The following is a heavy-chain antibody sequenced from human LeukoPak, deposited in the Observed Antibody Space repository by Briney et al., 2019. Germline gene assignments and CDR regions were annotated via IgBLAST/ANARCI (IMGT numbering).Heavy chain of an antibody. CDR3: AKDQGDCSGGSCYLRLGVYYFDY. CDR2: ISYDGSNK. J-gene: IGHJ4*02. Sequence: GRSLRLSCAASGFTFSSYGMHWVRQAPGKGLEWVAVISYDGSNKYYADSVKGRFTISRDNSKNTLYLQMNSLRAEDTAVYYCAKDQGDCSGGSCYLRLGVYYFDYWGQGTLVTVSS. D-gene: IGHD2-15*01. CDR1: GFTFSSYG. V-gene: IGHV3-30*18.